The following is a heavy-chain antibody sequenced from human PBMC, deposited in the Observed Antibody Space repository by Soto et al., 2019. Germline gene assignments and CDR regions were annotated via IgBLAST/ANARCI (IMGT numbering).Heavy chain of an antibody. D-gene: IGHD3-3*01. CDR1: GGSISSSSYY. CDR3: AEGKYYDFWSGYYYFDY. V-gene: IGHV4-39*01. CDR2: IYYSGST. Sequence: SETLSLTCTVSGGSISSSSYYWGWIRQPPGKGLEWIGSIYYSGSTYYNPSLKSRVTISVDTSKNQFSLKLSSVTAADTAVYYCAEGKYYDFWSGYYYFDYWGQGTLVTVSS. J-gene: IGHJ4*02.